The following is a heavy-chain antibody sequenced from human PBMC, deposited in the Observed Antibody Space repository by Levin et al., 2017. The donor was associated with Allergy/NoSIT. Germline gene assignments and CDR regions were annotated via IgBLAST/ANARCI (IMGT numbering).Heavy chain of an antibody. J-gene: IGHJ4*02. CDR1: GFTFSSYG. V-gene: IGHV3-33*01. Sequence: GGSLRLSCAASGFTFSSYGMHWVRQAPGKGLEWVAVIWYDGSNKYYADSVKGRFTISRDNSKNTLYLQMNSLRAEDTAVYYCARRGVGATFDYWGQGTLVTVSS. CDR3: ARRGVGATFDY. D-gene: IGHD1-26*01. CDR2: IWYDGSNK.